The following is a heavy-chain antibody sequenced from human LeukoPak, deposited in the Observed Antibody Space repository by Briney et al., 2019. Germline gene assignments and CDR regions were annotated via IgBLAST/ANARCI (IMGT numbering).Heavy chain of an antibody. Sequence: ASVKVSCKASGYTFTSYDINWVRQATGQGLEWMGWMNPNSGNTGYAQKFQGRVTMTRNTSISTAYMELSSLRSEDTAVYYCARGYCSSTSCCRLGKQGWFDPWGQGTLVTVSS. V-gene: IGHV1-8*01. D-gene: IGHD2-2*01. J-gene: IGHJ5*02. CDR2: MNPNSGNT. CDR3: ARGYCSSTSCCRLGKQGWFDP. CDR1: GYTFTSYD.